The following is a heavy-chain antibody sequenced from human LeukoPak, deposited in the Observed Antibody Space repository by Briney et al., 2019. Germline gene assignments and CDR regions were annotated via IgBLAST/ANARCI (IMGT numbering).Heavy chain of an antibody. CDR3: ASKLEGYYDSSGYPDY. V-gene: IGHV1-69*05. CDR1: GGTFSSYA. Sequence: VASVKVSCKASGGTFSSYAISWARQAPGQGLEWMGRIIPIFGTANYAQKFQGRVTITTDESTSTAYMELSSLRSEDTAVYYCASKLEGYYDSSGYPDYWGQGTLVTVSS. D-gene: IGHD3-22*01. J-gene: IGHJ4*02. CDR2: IIPIFGTA.